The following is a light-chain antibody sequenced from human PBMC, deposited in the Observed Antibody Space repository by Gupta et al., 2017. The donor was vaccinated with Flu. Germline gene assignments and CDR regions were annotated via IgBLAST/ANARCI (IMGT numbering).Light chain of an antibody. J-gene: IGKJ5*01. V-gene: IGKV3-11*01. CDR3: QQHSNWPPFT. CDR2: DAS. CDR1: QSLTTY. Sequence: ELVLTQSPATLSLSPGERATLSCRASQSLTTYLARFQKKQGQAPRLLIYDASNRDTGIPARFCGSGFGKHFTLTISSREQEDFAVYYCQQHSNWPPFTFGQGTHLDIK.